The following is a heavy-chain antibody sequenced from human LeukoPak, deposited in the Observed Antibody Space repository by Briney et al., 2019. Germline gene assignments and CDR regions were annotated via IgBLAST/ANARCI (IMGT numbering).Heavy chain of an antibody. Sequence: GASVKVSCKASGYTFTGYYVHWVRQAPGQGLEWMGWINPNSGGTKYAQKFQGRVTMTRDTSISTAYMELSRLRSDDTAVYHCARADILTGFYYYYNYMDVWGKGTTVTVSS. J-gene: IGHJ6*03. CDR2: INPNSGGT. CDR1: GYTFTGYY. CDR3: ARADILTGFYYYYNYMDV. V-gene: IGHV1-2*02. D-gene: IGHD3-9*01.